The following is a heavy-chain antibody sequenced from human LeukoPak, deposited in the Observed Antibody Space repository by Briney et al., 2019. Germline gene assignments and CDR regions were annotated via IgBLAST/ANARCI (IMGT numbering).Heavy chain of an antibody. CDR1: GGSVSSGDYY. D-gene: IGHD3-10*01. J-gene: IGHJ4*02. Sequence: SQTLSLTCTVSGGSVSSGDYYWSWIRQHPGKGLEWIGYIYYSGTTYDNPSLKSRLTISLDTSKNQFSLKLTSVTAADTAVYYCARGNYYGSGSLDYWGQGTLVTVSS. V-gene: IGHV4-31*03. CDR2: IYYSGTT. CDR3: ARGNYYGSGSLDY.